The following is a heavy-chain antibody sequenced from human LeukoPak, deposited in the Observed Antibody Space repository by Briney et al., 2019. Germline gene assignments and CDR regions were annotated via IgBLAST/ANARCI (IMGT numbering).Heavy chain of an antibody. V-gene: IGHV4-39*01. J-gene: IGHJ3*02. CDR1: GGSISSSSYY. Sequence: SETLSLTCTVSGGSISSSSYYWGWIRQPPGKGLEWIGSIYYSGSTYYNPSLKSRVTISVDTSKNQFSLKLSSVTAADTAVYYCARSPPAQLYYYDSSGYYYTAFDIWGQGAMVTVSS. CDR3: ARSPPAQLYYYDSSGYYYTAFDI. CDR2: IYYSGST. D-gene: IGHD3-22*01.